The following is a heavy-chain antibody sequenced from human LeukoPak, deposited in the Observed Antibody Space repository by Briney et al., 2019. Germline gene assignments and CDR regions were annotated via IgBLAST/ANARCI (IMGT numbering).Heavy chain of an antibody. CDR3: ARDEGVVVPAADY. CDR1: GFTFSSYS. V-gene: IGHV3-48*01. Sequence: GGSLRLSCAASGFTFSSYSMNWVRQAPGKGLEWVSYISSSSSTIYYADSVKGRFTISRDNAKNSLYLQMNSLRAEDTAVYYCARDEGVVVPAADYWGQGTLVTVSS. CDR2: ISSSSSTI. J-gene: IGHJ4*02. D-gene: IGHD2-2*01.